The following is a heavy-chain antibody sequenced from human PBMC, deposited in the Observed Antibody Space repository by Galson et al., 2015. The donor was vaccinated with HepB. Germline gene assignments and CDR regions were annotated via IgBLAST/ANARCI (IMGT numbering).Heavy chain of an antibody. V-gene: IGHV5-51*06. CDR2: IYPGDSDT. CDR3: ASQLSAGWNYFFDY. Sequence: QSGAEVKKPGDSLKISCKGSGYIFYNYWIGWVRQMPGKGLEWMGIIYPGDSDTRNSPSFQGHVTISADKSTSTAYLQWNSLKASDTAMYYCASQLSAGWNYFFDYWGQGTLVTVSS. CDR1: GYIFYNYW. D-gene: IGHD1-7*01. J-gene: IGHJ4*02.